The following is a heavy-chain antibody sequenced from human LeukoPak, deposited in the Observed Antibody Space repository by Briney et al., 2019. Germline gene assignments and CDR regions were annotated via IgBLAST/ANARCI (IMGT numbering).Heavy chain of an antibody. CDR3: AKGARIAAAGTGGYFDY. CDR1: GFTFSSYG. CDR2: ISGSGGST. D-gene: IGHD6-13*01. J-gene: IGHJ4*02. V-gene: IGHV3-23*01. Sequence: GGTLRLSCAASGFTFSSYGMSWVRQAPGKGLEWVSAISGSGGSTYYADSVKGRFTISRDNSKNTLYLQMNSLRAEDTAVCYCAKGARIAAAGTGGYFDYWGQGTLVTVSS.